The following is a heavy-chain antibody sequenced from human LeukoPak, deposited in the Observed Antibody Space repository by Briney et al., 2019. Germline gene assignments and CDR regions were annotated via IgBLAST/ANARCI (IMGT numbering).Heavy chain of an antibody. CDR1: GFTFDDYA. CDR2: ISWNSGSI. Sequence: PGRSLRLSCAASGFTFDDYAMHRVRQAPGKGLEWVSGISWNSGSIGYADSVKGRFTISRDNAKNSLYLQMNSLTAEDSAVYYCASRRGSNRPFDYWGQGTLVTVSS. V-gene: IGHV3-9*01. CDR3: ASRRGSNRPFDY. D-gene: IGHD1-26*01. J-gene: IGHJ4*02.